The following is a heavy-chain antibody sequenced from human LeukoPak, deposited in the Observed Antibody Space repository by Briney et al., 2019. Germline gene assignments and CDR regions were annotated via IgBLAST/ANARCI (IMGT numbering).Heavy chain of an antibody. CDR2: IIPIFGTT. J-gene: IGHJ4*02. CDR3: AREVLRYFDWSTPGYFDY. Sequence: SVKVSCKATGGAFSSYAISWVRQAPGQGLEWMGGIIPIFGTTNYAQKFQGRVTITADKSTSTAYMELSSLRSEDTAVYYCAREVLRYFDWSTPGYFDYWGQGTLVTVSS. CDR1: GGAFSSYA. V-gene: IGHV1-69*06. D-gene: IGHD3-9*01.